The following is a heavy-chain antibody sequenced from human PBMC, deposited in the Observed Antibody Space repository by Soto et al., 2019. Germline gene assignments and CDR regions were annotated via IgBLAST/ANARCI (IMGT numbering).Heavy chain of an antibody. V-gene: IGHV3-48*04. CDR1: GLTFSSYS. CDR2: ISSSGTTI. Sequence: GGSLRLSCAASGLTFSSYSVNWVRQATGKGLEWVSYISSSGTTIYYADSVKGRFTISRDNARNSLFLQMNSLRAEDTAVYYCAKGYVWGSYRPSMDVWGHGTTVTVS. J-gene: IGHJ6*02. CDR3: AKGYVWGSYRPSMDV. D-gene: IGHD3-16*02.